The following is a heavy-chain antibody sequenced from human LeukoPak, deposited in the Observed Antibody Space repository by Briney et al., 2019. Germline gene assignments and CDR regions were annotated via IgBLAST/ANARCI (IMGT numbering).Heavy chain of an antibody. CDR1: EFPFSFYE. J-gene: IGHJ4*02. CDR2: IGGSGTNR. V-gene: IGHV3-48*03. D-gene: IGHD6-19*01. Sequence: PGGSLRLSCAVSEFPFSFYEMNWVRQAPGKGLEWVSNIGGSGTNRYYADSVKGRFSISRDNAKSSLYLQMNSLRVEDTAVYYCALLAVASDFDYWGQGALVTVSS. CDR3: ALLAVASDFDY.